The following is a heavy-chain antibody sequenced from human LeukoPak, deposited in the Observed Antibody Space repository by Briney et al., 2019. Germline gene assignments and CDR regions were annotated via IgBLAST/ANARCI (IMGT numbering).Heavy chain of an antibody. J-gene: IGHJ6*03. CDR1: GFTFSCYW. CDR2: IKQDGSEK. D-gene: IGHD6-13*01. V-gene: IGHV3-7*01. Sequence: PGGSLRLSCAASGFTFSCYWMSWVRQAPGKGLEWVANIKQDGSEKYYVDSVKGRFTISRDNAKNSLYLQMNSLRAEDTAVYYCARVVIAAAPGYYYMDVWGKGTTVTVSS. CDR3: ARVVIAAAPGYYYMDV.